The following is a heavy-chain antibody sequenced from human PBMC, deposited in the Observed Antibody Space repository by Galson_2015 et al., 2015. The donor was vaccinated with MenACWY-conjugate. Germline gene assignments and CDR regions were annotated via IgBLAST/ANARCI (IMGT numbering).Heavy chain of an antibody. D-gene: IGHD5-24*01. CDR3: ARDLGWLQFDY. CDR1: GFTFGTNW. CDR2: IKEDGSNK. J-gene: IGHJ4*02. Sequence: SLRLSCAGSGFTFGTNWMYWVRQAPGKGLEWVANIKEDGSNKYYVDSVKGRFTISRDNAKNSLYLQMNSLRAEDTAVYYCARDLGWLQFDYWGQGTLVTVSS. V-gene: IGHV3-7*03.